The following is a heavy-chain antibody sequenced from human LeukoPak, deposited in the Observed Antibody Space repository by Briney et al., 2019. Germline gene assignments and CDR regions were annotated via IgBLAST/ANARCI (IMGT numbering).Heavy chain of an antibody. CDR3: AREGDYYDFWSGFKRNNWFDP. CDR2: INPNSGGT. D-gene: IGHD3-3*01. V-gene: IGHV1-2*02. CDR1: GYTFTGYY. Sequence: GASVKVSCKASGYTFTGYYMHWVRQAPGQGLEWMGGINPNSGGTNYAQKLQGRVTMTKDTSISTAYMELSRLRSDDTAVYYCAREGDYYDFWSGFKRNNWFDPWGQGTLVTVSS. J-gene: IGHJ5*02.